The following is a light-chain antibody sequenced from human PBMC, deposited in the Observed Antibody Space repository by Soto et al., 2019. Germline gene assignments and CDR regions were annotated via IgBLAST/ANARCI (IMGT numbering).Light chain of an antibody. CDR2: RNN. J-gene: IGLJ2*01. CDR1: SSNIGNNY. Sequence: QTVVTQPPSASGTPGQRVTLSCSGSSSNIGNNYVFWYQQRPGTAPKLLIYRNNQRPSGVPDRFSGSKSGTSASLAISGLRSEDETNHYCTTWDDSLSGVVFGGGTKLTVL. CDR3: TTWDDSLSGVV. V-gene: IGLV1-47*01.